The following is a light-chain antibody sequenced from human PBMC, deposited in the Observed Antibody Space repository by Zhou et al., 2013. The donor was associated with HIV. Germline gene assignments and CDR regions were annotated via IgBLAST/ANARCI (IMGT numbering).Light chain of an antibody. V-gene: IGKV1-5*03. CDR1: QSIGDW. CDR2: KAS. Sequence: DIQMTQSPSTLSASVGDRVTISCRASQSIGDWLAWYHQKPGKAPKLLIYKASSLESGVPSRFSGSGSGTEFTLTISSLQPDDFATYYCQQFNSYPYTFGQGTKLEIK. J-gene: IGKJ2*01. CDR3: QQFNSYPYT.